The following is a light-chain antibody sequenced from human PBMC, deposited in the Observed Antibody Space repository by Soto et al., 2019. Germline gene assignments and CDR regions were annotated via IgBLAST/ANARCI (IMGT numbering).Light chain of an antibody. J-gene: IGLJ1*01. V-gene: IGLV1-44*01. CDR2: TNN. Sequence: QSVLTQPPSASGTPGQRVTISCSGGSSNIGSNTVNWYQHLPGTAPKLLIDTNNQRPSGVPDRFSGSKAGTSASLAISGLRSEDEADYYCATWDDSLNDYVFGTGTQLTVL. CDR1: SSNIGSNT. CDR3: ATWDDSLNDYV.